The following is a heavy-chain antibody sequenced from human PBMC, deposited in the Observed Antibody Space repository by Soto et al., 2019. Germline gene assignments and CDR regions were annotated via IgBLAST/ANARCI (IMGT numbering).Heavy chain of an antibody. Sequence: PGLSLRLSRAASGFTISSYGMHWVLQAPGKGLEWVPVISYDGINKYYADSVKGRFTISRDNSKNTLYLQMNSLRAEDTAVYYCEKEAQWLALRWFDPWGQGTLVTVSS. CDR3: EKEAQWLALRWFDP. CDR2: ISYDGINK. V-gene: IGHV3-30*18. J-gene: IGHJ5*02. CDR1: GFTISSYG. D-gene: IGHD6-19*01.